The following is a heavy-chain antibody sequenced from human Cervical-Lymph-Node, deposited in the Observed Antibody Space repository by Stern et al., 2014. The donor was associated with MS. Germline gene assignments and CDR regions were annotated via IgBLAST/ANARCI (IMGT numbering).Heavy chain of an antibody. CDR1: GGSISSGSYY. V-gene: IGHV4-61*02. CDR3: ARTADIAVAPHFDY. Sequence: QVQLQESGPGLVKPSQTLSLTCTVSGGSISSGSYYWSWIRQPAGKGLEWIGRIYTSGSTNYNPSLKSRVTISVETSKNQFSLKLSSVTAADTAVYYCARTADIAVAPHFDYWGQGTLVTVSS. CDR2: IYTSGST. J-gene: IGHJ4*02. D-gene: IGHD6-19*01.